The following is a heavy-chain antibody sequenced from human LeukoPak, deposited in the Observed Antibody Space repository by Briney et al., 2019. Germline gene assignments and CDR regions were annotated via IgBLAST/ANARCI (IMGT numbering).Heavy chain of an antibody. V-gene: IGHV3-49*04. Sequence: GGSLRLSCITSGFTFGDFGLSWVRQAPGKGLEWVGFIRSKAYGATTEYAASLKDRFTISRDDSKSIAYLQVNSLKTEDTAVYYCTRILLKWELPGSDAFDIWGEGTMVTVSS. J-gene: IGHJ3*02. CDR1: GFTFGDFG. D-gene: IGHD1-26*01. CDR2: IRSKAYGATT. CDR3: TRILLKWELPGSDAFDI.